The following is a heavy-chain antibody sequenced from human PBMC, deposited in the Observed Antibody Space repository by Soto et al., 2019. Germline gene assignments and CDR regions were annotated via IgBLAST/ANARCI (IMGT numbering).Heavy chain of an antibody. V-gene: IGHV3-30*03. CDR2: ISSDGSNK. D-gene: IGHD4-17*01. Sequence: QVQLVESGGGVVQPGRSLRLSCAASGFTFSSYAMHWVRQAPGKGLEWVSVISSDGSNKYYGDSVKGRFIISRDNSKKELYLQMNSLSAEDTAAYYCAGTTVTTVGYFDYWGRGTLVIVSS. CDR1: GFTFSSYA. CDR3: AGTTVTTVGYFDY. J-gene: IGHJ4*02.